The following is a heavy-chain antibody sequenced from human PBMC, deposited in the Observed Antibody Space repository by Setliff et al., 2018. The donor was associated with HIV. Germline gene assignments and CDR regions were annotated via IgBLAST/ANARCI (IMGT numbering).Heavy chain of an antibody. D-gene: IGHD3-22*01. V-gene: IGHV3-30*02. CDR2: IEHDGSKK. CDR1: GFTFSTYG. Sequence: GESLKISCAVSGFTFSTYGMHWVRQAPGKGLEWVTFIEHDGSKKFYADSVKGRFTISRDNSKNTLYLQMNSLRAEDTAIYYCARQWRDQYNSGVPTEYFQHWGLGTLVTVSS. CDR3: ARQWRDQYNSGVPTEYFQH. J-gene: IGHJ1*01.